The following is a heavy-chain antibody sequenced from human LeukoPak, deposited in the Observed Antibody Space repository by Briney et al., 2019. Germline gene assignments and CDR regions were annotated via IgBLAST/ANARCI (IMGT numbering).Heavy chain of an antibody. CDR1: GFTFSSYS. D-gene: IGHD3-22*01. CDR2: ISSSSSYI. V-gene: IGHV3-21*01. Sequence: PGGSLRLPCAASGFTFSSYSMNWVRQAPGKGLEWVSAISSSSSYIYFADSVKGRFTISRDNAKNSLYLQMNSLRAEDTAVYYCARDSLDYYDSRGYAYYYYMDVWGKGTTVTVSS. J-gene: IGHJ6*03. CDR3: ARDSLDYYDSRGYAYYYYMDV.